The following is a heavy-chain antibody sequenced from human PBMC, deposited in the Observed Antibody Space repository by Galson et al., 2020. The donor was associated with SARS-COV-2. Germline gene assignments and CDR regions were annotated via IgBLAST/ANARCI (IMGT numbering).Heavy chain of an antibody. CDR2: IYYSGST. D-gene: IGHD3-22*01. V-gene: IGHV4-61*01. J-gene: IGHJ3*02. CDR3: ARDDSIHAFDI. Sequence: SETLSLTCTVSGGSVSSGSYYWSWIRQPPGKGLEWIGYIYYSGSTNYNPSHKSRVTISVDTSKNQFSLKLSSVTAADTAVYYCARDDSIHAFDIWGQGTMVTVSS. CDR1: GGSVSSGSYY.